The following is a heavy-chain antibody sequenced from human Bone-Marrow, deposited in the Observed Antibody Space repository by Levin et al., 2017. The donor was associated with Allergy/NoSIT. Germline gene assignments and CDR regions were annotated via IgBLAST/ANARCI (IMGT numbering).Heavy chain of an antibody. D-gene: IGHD3-22*01. CDR1: EYTLSKVS. CDR3: ATYDYDRSNTYGRFDS. J-gene: IGHJ4*02. Sequence: ASVKVSCKVSEYTLSKVSIHWVRQASGGGLEWMGGFDDEEGETVYVPKFQGRVTMTEDTSADTAYMDLSSLTSEDTAVYFCATYDYDRSNTYGRFDSWGEGSLV. CDR2: FDDEEGET. V-gene: IGHV1-24*01.